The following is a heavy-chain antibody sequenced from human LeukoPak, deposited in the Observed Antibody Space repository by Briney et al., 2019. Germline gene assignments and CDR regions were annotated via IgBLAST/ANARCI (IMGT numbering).Heavy chain of an antibody. J-gene: IGHJ3*02. CDR2: VYYSGST. CDR3: ARGHIVVVVATTRSDAFDM. D-gene: IGHD2-15*01. V-gene: IGHV4-59*12. CDR1: GGSISRFY. Sequence: KSSETLSLTCTVSGGSISRFYWSWIRQPPGKGLEWIGYVYYSGSTNYNPSLKSRVTISVDTSKNQVSLKLNSVTAAGTAVYYCARGHIVVVVATTRSDAFDMWGQGTMVTVSS.